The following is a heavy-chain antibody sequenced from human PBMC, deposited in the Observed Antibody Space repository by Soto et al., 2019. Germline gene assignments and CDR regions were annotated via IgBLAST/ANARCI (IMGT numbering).Heavy chain of an antibody. D-gene: IGHD3-10*01. V-gene: IGHV4-30-4*01. Sequence: QVQLQESGPGLVKPSQTLSLTCTVSGGSISSGDYYWSWIRRPPGKGLEWIGYIYYSGSTYYNPSLKXRXTXSXYTSKNQFSLKLSSVTAADTAVYYCARVRGVTYFDYWGQGTLVTVSS. CDR3: ARVRGVTYFDY. J-gene: IGHJ4*02. CDR2: IYYSGST. CDR1: GGSISSGDYY.